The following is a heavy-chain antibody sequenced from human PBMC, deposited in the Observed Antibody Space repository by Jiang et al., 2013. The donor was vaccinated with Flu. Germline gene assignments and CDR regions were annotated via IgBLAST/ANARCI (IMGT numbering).Heavy chain of an antibody. Sequence: GLVKPSQTLSLTCAVSGDSISSGGYYWTWVRQPPRKGLEWIGHIYNTGSATYNPSLKSRLTISLDTSNNHFSLNLRSVTAADTAMYYCARDYYDSRGYYRRATFDIWGQGTMVTVSS. CDR1: GDSISSGGYY. CDR3: ARDYYDSRGYYRRATFDI. V-gene: IGHV4-30-4*08. CDR2: IYNTGSA. D-gene: IGHD3-22*01. J-gene: IGHJ3*02.